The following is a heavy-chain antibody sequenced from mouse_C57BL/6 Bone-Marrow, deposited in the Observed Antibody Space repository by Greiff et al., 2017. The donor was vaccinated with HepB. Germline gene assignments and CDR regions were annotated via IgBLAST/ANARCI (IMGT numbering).Heavy chain of an antibody. CDR3: ARSGW. V-gene: IGHV1-50*01. Sequence: QVQLQQPGAELVKPGASVKLSCKASGYTFTSYWMQWVKQRPGQGLEWIGEIDPSDSYTNYNQKFKGKATLTVDTSSSTAYMQLSSLTSEDSAVYYCARSGWWGQGTTLTVSS. CDR1: GYTFTSYW. CDR2: IDPSDSYT. J-gene: IGHJ2*01. D-gene: IGHD1-1*02.